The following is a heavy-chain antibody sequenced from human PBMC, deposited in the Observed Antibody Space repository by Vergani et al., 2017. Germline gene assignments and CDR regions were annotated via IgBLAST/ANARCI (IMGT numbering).Heavy chain of an antibody. CDR2: IYYSGST. Sequence: QVQLQESGPGLVKPSETLSLTCTVSGGSISSYYWSWLRQPPGKGLEWIGYIYYSGSTNYNPSLKSRVTISVDTSKNQFSLKLSSVTAADAAVYYCARGHYDILTGPNWFDPWGQGTLVTVSS. CDR1: GGSISSYY. D-gene: IGHD3-9*01. J-gene: IGHJ5*02. CDR3: ARGHYDILTGPNWFDP. V-gene: IGHV4-59*01.